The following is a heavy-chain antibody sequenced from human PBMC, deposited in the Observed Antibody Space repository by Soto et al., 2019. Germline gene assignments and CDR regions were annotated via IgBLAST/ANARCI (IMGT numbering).Heavy chain of an antibody. D-gene: IGHD3-22*01. V-gene: IGHV3-33*01. J-gene: IGHJ4*02. CDR3: ARGVTPYYYHSSGLLAGPYFDY. Sequence: PGGSLRLSCAASGFTFSSYGMHWVRQAPGKGLEWVAVIWYDGSNKYYADSVKGRFTISRDNSKNTLYLQMNSLRAEDTAVYYCARGVTPYYYHSSGLLAGPYFDYWGQGTLVTVSS. CDR1: GFTFSSYG. CDR2: IWYDGSNK.